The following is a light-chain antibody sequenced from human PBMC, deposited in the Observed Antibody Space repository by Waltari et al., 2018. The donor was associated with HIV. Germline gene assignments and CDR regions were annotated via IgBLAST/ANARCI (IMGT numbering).Light chain of an antibody. CDR3: QQYNSYPYT. V-gene: IGKV1-5*03. CDR2: RAY. J-gene: IGKJ2*01. CDR1: QSISSW. Sequence: DIQLTQSPSTLSASVGDRVTITCRASQSISSWLAWYQQKPGKAPTLLIYRAYSLESGVPSRFSRSGSGTDVTLTLSSVQPDDFATYYCQQYNSYPYTFGQGTKLEIK.